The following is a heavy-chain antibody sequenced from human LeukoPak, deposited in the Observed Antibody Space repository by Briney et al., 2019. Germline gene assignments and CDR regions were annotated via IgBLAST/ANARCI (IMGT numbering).Heavy chain of an antibody. Sequence: GSLRLSCAASGFTFSDYYMNWIRQAPGKGLEWVSYISSSGSTIYYADSVKGRFTISRDNAKNSLYLQMNSLRAEDTAVYYCARAPGYCSGGSCLEEYYGMDVRGQGTTVTVSS. CDR3: ARAPGYCSGGSCLEEYYGMDV. D-gene: IGHD2-15*01. J-gene: IGHJ6*02. CDR1: GFTFSDYY. CDR2: ISSSGSTI. V-gene: IGHV3-11*01.